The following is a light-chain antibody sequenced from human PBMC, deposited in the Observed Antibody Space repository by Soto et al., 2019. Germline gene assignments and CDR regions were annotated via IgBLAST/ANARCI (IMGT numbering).Light chain of an antibody. Sequence: IVLSHSTATLSLASGDSVTLSSRTSKSVSSSYLAWYQQKPGQAPRLLIYDASNRATGIPARFSGSGSGTEFTLTISSLQPEDFAVYYCQQHSNWPRTFGQGTKVDIK. CDR3: QQHSNWPRT. V-gene: IGKV3-11*01. CDR1: KSVSSSY. CDR2: DAS. J-gene: IGKJ1*01.